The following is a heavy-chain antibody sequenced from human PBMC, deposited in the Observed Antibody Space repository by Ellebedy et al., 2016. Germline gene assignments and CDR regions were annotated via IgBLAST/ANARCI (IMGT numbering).Heavy chain of an antibody. CDR1: GYSFTSYW. CDR3: ARQETSNSAFDI. Sequence: GESLKISXKGSGYSFTSYWISWVRQMPGKGLEWMGRIDPSDSYTNYSPSFQGHVTISADKSISTAYLQWSSLKASDTAMYYCARQETSNSAFDIWGQGTMVTVSS. J-gene: IGHJ3*02. V-gene: IGHV5-10-1*01. CDR2: IDPSDSYT. D-gene: IGHD4-11*01.